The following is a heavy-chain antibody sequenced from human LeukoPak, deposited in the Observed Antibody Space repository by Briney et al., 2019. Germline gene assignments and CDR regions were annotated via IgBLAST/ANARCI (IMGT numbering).Heavy chain of an antibody. V-gene: IGHV3-48*02. CDR1: GFTFSSYS. J-gene: IGHJ4*02. Sequence: GGSLRLSCAAPGFTFSSYSMNWVRQAPGKGLEWVSYISSSSSTIYYADSVKGRFTISRDNAKNSLYLQMNSLRDEDTAVYYCASLEYDYVWGSYRSFDYWGQGTLVTVSS. CDR2: ISSSSSTI. CDR3: ASLEYDYVWGSYRSFDY. D-gene: IGHD3-16*02.